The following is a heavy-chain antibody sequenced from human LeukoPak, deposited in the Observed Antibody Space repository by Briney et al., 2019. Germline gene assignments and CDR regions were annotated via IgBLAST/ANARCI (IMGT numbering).Heavy chain of an antibody. CDR2: ITPNSGGA. CDR1: AYTFTGYY. V-gene: IGHV1-2*02. D-gene: IGHD2-21*01. J-gene: IGHJ3*02. CDR3: ARTYCGGDCYLNDAFDI. Sequence: GASVKVSCKASAYTFTGYYIHWVRQAPGQGLEWMGWITPNSGGANYAQKFQGRVTMTRDTSITTAYMELSSLRSDDTAVYYCARTYCGGDCYLNDAFDIWGRGTLVTVSS.